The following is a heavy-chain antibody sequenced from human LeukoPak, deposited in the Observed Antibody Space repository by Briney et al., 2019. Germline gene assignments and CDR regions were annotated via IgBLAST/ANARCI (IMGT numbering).Heavy chain of an antibody. CDR3: ARGGTYYYHCFDY. V-gene: IGHV3-7*03. CDR1: GFTVSSKY. D-gene: IGHD1-26*01. J-gene: IGHJ4*02. Sequence: PGGSLRLSCVASGFTVSSKYMSWVRQAPGXGLEWVANINQDGSKKYYVDSVKGRFNISRDNAKSSLYLQMNSLRAEDTAVYYCARGGTYYYHCFDYWGQGTLVTVSS. CDR2: INQDGSKK.